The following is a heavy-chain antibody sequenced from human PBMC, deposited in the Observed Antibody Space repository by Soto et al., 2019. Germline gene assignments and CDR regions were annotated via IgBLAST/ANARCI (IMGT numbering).Heavy chain of an antibody. CDR1: GFSFDYSA. CDR2: ITWNSGHI. D-gene: IGHD3-22*01. Sequence: GGSLRLSCVASGFSFDYSAMNWVRQVPGKGLEWVSGITWNSGHILYADSVKGRFTISRDNAKKSLYLELNSLRPEDTALYYCAKGRSSMIVVVMDYWGQGTPVTVSS. CDR3: AKGRSSMIVVVMDY. V-gene: IGHV3-9*01. J-gene: IGHJ4*02.